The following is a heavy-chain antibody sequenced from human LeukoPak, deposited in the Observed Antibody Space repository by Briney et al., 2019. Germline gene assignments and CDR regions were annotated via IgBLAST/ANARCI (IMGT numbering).Heavy chain of an antibody. D-gene: IGHD5-18*01. J-gene: IGHJ4*02. CDR3: VRGLWTAMGAGAY. Sequence: GKSLRLSCVVSDFSFNRYLMHWVCQAPGKGLEWVTSISDDGTNKYYSDSVRGRFTISRDNSKSTLYLQMDSLRIEDTSMYYCVRGLWTAMGAGAYWGQGTLVAVSS. CDR2: ISDDGTNK. CDR1: DFSFNRYL. V-gene: IGHV3-30-3*01.